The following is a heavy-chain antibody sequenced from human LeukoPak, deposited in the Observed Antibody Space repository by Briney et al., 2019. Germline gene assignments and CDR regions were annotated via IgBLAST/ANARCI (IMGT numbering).Heavy chain of an antibody. CDR3: ARGWGSLYYFDF. J-gene: IGHJ4*02. Sequence: GASVKVSCKASGYTFSDYFVHWVRQAPGQGLEWMGWINPKSGVTKYAQKFQGGVTTVRDTATSTVYMDLSSLTSDDTAVYFCARGWGSLYYFDFWGQGTLVTVSS. V-gene: IGHV1-2*02. CDR1: GYTFSDYF. CDR2: INPKSGVT. D-gene: IGHD3-16*01.